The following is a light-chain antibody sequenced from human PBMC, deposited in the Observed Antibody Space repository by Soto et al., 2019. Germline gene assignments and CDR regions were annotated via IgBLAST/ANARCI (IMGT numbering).Light chain of an antibody. CDR1: QDINVY. CDR3: QHGYVAPYN. CDR2: SAS. J-gene: IGKJ2*01. V-gene: IGKV1-39*01. Sequence: DIQMTQSPSSVSASVGGTVTITCRASQDINVYLNWYQQKPGEVPKLLIYSASSLHSGVPSRFTGSGSETDFTLTIRSLQPEDFATYYCQHGYVAPYNFGQGTKV.